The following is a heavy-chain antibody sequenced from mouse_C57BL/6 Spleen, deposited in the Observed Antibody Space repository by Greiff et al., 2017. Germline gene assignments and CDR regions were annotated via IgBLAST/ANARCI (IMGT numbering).Heavy chain of an antibody. J-gene: IGHJ4*01. CDR1: GYTFTSYW. Sequence: VQLQQPGAELVKPGASVKLSCKASGYTFTSYWMHWVKQRPGQGLEWIGWFYPGSGSIKYNEKFKDKATLTADKSSSTVYMELSRLTSEYSAVYFCARHEGSPTVPYYAMDYWGQGTADTVSS. CDR3: ARHEGSPTVPYYAMDY. CDR2: FYPGSGSI. V-gene: IGHV1-62-2*01. D-gene: IGHD1-1*01.